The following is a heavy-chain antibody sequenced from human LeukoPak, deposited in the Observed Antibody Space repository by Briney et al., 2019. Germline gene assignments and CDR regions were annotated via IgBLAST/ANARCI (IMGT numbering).Heavy chain of an antibody. CDR1: GFSFSSYA. CDR2: LSGNGGST. Sequence: GGSLILSCAASGFSFSSYAMSWVRQAPGRGLEWVSTLSGNGGSTYYADSVKGRFTISRDNSKNTLYLQTSSLRVDDTAVYYCAKDQSQTHDDSSGFLHWGQGTLVTVSS. J-gene: IGHJ4*02. V-gene: IGHV3-23*01. D-gene: IGHD3-22*01. CDR3: AKDQSQTHDDSSGFLH.